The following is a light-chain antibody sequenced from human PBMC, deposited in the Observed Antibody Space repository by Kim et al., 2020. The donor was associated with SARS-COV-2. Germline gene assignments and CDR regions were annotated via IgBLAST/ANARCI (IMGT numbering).Light chain of an antibody. J-gene: IGLJ2*01. Sequence: SSELTQDPAVSVALGQTVRITCQGDSLRSYYASWYQQKPGQAPVLVIYGKNNRPSGIPDRFSGSSSGNTASLTITGAQAEVEADYYCNSRDSSGNHVVFG. CDR3: NSRDSSGNHVV. V-gene: IGLV3-19*01. CDR2: GKN. CDR1: SLRSYY.